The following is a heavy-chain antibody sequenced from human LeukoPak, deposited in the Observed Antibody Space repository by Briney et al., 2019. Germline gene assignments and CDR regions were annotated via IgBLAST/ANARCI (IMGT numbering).Heavy chain of an antibody. Sequence: PSETLSLTCAVSGYSISSGYYWGWIRQPPGKGLEWIGSIYHSGSTYYNPSLKSRVTISVDTSKNQFSLKLSSVTAADAAVYYCARQPYRGSYLYYFDYWGQGTLVTVSS. D-gene: IGHD1-26*01. CDR2: IYHSGST. CDR1: GYSISSGYY. CDR3: ARQPYRGSYLYYFDY. J-gene: IGHJ4*02. V-gene: IGHV4-38-2*01.